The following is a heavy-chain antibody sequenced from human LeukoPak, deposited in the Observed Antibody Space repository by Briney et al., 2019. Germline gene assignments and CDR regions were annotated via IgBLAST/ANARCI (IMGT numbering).Heavy chain of an antibody. CDR3: AREMTMDDYGDYFRPFDY. D-gene: IGHD4-17*01. Sequence: PGGSLRLSCAASGFTFNTYNMNWVRQAPGRGLEWVSYISRSSSTIYYADSVEGRFTISRDNAKNSLYLQMNSLRAEDTAVYYCAREMTMDDYGDYFRPFDYWGQGTLVTVSS. CDR1: GFTFNTYN. CDR2: ISRSSSTI. J-gene: IGHJ4*02. V-gene: IGHV3-48*01.